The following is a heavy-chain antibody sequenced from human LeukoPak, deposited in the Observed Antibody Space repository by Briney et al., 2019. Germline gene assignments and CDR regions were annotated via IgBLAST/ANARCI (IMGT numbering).Heavy chain of an antibody. Sequence: ASVKVSCKASGYTFTGFAISWVRQAPGQGLEWMGWISAYNGGTNYAQSVQGRVTMTTDTATSTVYMELRSLRTDDTAIYYCARLEDGSSWPWPGLDYWGQGTLVTVSS. J-gene: IGHJ4*02. CDR1: GYTFTGFA. V-gene: IGHV1-18*01. CDR3: ARLEDGSSWPWPGLDY. CDR2: ISAYNGGT. D-gene: IGHD6-13*01.